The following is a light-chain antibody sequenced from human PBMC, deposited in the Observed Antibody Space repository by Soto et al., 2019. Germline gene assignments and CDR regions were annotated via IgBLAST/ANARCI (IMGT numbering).Light chain of an antibody. Sequence: QSVLTQPPSASGTPGQRVTISCSGSSSNIGSNTVTWYQQLPGTAPKLLIYSNDQRPSGVPDRFSGSKSGTSASLAINGLQSEDEGDYYCATWDESLRAWVFGGGTKLTVL. CDR2: SND. CDR3: ATWDESLRAWV. V-gene: IGLV1-44*01. J-gene: IGLJ3*02. CDR1: SSNIGSNT.